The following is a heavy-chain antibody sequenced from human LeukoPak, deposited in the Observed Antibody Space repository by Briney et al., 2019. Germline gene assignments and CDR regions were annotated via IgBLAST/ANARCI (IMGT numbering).Heavy chain of an antibody. CDR1: GGSISSYY. CDR3: ARVGATYYYGSGPHWFDP. CDR2: IYYSGST. D-gene: IGHD3-10*01. J-gene: IGHJ5*02. V-gene: IGHV4-59*01. Sequence: SETLSLTCTVSGGSISSYYWSWIRQPPGKGLEWIGYIYYSGSTNYNPSLKSRVTISVDTSKNQFSLKLSSVTAADTAVYYCARVGATYYYGSGPHWFDPWGQGTLVTVSS.